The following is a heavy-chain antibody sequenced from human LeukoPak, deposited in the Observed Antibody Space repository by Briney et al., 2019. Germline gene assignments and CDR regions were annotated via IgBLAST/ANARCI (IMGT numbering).Heavy chain of an antibody. V-gene: IGHV3-7*01. CDR3: ARDYYASGSLDS. J-gene: IGHJ4*02. CDR1: GFTFSSHW. D-gene: IGHD3-10*01. Sequence: GGSLRLSCAASGFTFSSHWMSWVRQAPGKGLEWVANIKKDGSEKYYVDAVKGRFTISRDNAKTSLYLQMNSLRAEDTAVYYCARDYYASGSLDSWGQGTLVTVSS. CDR2: IKKDGSEK.